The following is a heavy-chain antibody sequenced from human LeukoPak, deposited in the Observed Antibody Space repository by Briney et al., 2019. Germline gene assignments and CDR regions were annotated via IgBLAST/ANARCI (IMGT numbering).Heavy chain of an antibody. J-gene: IGHJ4*02. CDR2: INPNSGGT. CDR3: ARSYCSSTSCYGLGVDY. D-gene: IGHD2-2*01. Sequence: ASVKVSCKASGYTFTGYYMHWVRQAPGQGLEWMGWINPNSGGTNYAQKFQGRVTMTRDTSISTAYMELSRLRSDDTAVYYCARSYCSSTSCYGLGVDYWGQGTLVTVSS. CDR1: GYTFTGYY. V-gene: IGHV1-2*02.